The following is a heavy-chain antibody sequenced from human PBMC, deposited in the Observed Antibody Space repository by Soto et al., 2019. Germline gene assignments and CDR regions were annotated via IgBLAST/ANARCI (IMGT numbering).Heavy chain of an antibody. Sequence: GGSLRLSCSASGFTFSSYDMHWVRQAPGKGLEYVSAISSNGGSTYYADSVKGRFTISRDNSKNTLYLQMSSLRAEDTAVYYCVNALLCSSPCDYYYVMDVWRQGTTVTVSS. J-gene: IGHJ6*02. CDR3: VNALLCSSPCDYYYVMDV. V-gene: IGHV3-64D*06. CDR2: ISSNGGST. CDR1: GFTFSSYD. D-gene: IGHD6-6*01.